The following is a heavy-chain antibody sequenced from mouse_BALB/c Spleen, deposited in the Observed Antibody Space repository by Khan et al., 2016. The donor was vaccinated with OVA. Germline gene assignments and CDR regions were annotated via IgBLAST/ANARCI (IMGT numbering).Heavy chain of an antibody. Sequence: QVQLKESGPGLVAPSQSLSITCTISGFSLTNYAVHWVRQPPGKGLEWLVVIWSDGSTTYNSALKSRLTITKDNTKSQVFLKMHSLQNDDTAIYFCSRQPYYRYSSMDYWGQGTSVTVSS. D-gene: IGHD2-12*01. V-gene: IGHV2-6-1*01. CDR3: SRQPYYRYSSMDY. CDR2: IWSDGST. CDR1: GFSLTNYA. J-gene: IGHJ4*01.